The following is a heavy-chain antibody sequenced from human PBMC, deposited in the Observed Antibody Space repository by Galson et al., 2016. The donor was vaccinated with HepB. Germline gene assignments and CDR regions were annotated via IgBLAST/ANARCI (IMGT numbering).Heavy chain of an antibody. CDR2: ISGSGDT. D-gene: IGHD5-18*01. Sequence: SLRLSCAASGFTFSRYEMNWARQAPGKGLEWVSGISGSGDTKFADSVKGRFTISRDNSKTTLYLQMNSLRVEDTAVYYCAKISVQYSYHYWGFDYWGQGTLVTVSS. CDR3: AKISVQYSYHYWGFDY. J-gene: IGHJ4*02. V-gene: IGHV3-23*01. CDR1: GFTFSRYE.